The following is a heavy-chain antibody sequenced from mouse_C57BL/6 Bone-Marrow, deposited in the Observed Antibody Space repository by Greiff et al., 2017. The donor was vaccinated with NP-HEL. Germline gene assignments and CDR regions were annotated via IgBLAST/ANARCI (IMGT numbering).Heavy chain of an antibody. J-gene: IGHJ1*03. D-gene: IGHD2-4*01. Sequence: EVMLVESGGGLVQSGRSLRLSCATSGFTFSDFYMEWVRQAPGKGLEWIAASRNKANDYTTEYSASVKGRFIVSRDTSQSILYLQMNALRAEDTAIYYCARGDYDKYFDVWGTGTTVTVSS. CDR2: SRNKANDYTT. CDR1: GFTFSDFY. V-gene: IGHV7-1*01. CDR3: ARGDYDKYFDV.